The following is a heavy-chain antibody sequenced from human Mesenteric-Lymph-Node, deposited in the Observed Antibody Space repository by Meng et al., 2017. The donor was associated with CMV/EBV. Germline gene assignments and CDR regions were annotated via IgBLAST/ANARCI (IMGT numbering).Heavy chain of an antibody. CDR2: ITYDGSKT. CDR3: ARDSKGVPDH. Sequence: LSLAASGFRFSYYDMQWGRQAPAKGLEWVAVITYDGSKTYYADSVKGRFTISRDQSKNTLHLQMNSLITDDTAVYYCARDSKGVPDHWGQGTLVTVSS. V-gene: IGHV3-30*04. CDR1: GFRFSYYD. D-gene: IGHD3-10*01. J-gene: IGHJ4*02.